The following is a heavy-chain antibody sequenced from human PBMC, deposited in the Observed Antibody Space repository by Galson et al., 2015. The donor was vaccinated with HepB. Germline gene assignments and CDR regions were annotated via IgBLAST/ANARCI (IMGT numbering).Heavy chain of an antibody. CDR3: AHGSGWLLDS. V-gene: IGHV2-5*02. CDR2: IYWDDDE. J-gene: IGHJ5*01. CDR1: GFSLSSNHVG. D-gene: IGHD6-19*01. Sequence: PALMKPTQTLTLTCTFSGFSLSSNHVGVGWIRQPPGKALEWLAFIYWDDDERYSPSLRTRLTITKDTSKNRVVLTLTNVDPVDTATYYCAHGSGWLLDSWGQGTLVTVSS.